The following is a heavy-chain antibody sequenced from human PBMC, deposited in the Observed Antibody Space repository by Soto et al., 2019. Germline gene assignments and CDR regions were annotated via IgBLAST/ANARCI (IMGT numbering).Heavy chain of an antibody. Sequence: ASVKVSCKASGYTFTSYGISWVRQAPGQGLEWMGGISTHNGNTHYLRKFQGRITVTTDTSTTTAYMELRSLRSDDTAVYYCARDNEVFDYWGQGTLVTVSS. D-gene: IGHD1-1*01. CDR1: GYTFTSYG. CDR3: ARDNEVFDY. CDR2: ISTHNGNT. J-gene: IGHJ4*02. V-gene: IGHV1-18*04.